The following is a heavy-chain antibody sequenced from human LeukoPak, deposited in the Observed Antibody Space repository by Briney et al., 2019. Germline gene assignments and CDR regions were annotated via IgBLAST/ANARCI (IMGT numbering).Heavy chain of an antibody. CDR1: VSTFTSNG. CDR2: MSAYNGNT. Sequence: ASVKLSFKGSVSTFTSNGVSWVRQATGQDLEWVLWMSAYNGNTNYAQKLQGRVTMTTDTSTRTAYMELRCLRSVDTAVYYCATFAMVRGVVVRSHELTNWGQGALGSVSS. CDR3: ATFAMVRGVVVRSHELTN. D-gene: IGHD3-10*01. J-gene: IGHJ4*02. V-gene: IGHV1-18*04.